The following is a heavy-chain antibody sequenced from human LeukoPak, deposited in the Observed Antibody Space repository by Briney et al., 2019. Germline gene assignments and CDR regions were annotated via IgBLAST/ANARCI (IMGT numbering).Heavy chain of an antibody. V-gene: IGHV1-69*02. D-gene: IGHD1-26*01. J-gene: IGHJ6*03. CDR3: ARRGARGYYYMDV. CDR1: GGTFSSDT. Sequence: ASVKVSCKASGGTFSSDTISWVRQAPGQGLEWMGRIIPILGIANYAQKLQGRVTITADKSTSTAYMELSSLSSEDTAVYYCARRGARGYYYMDVWGKGTTVTVSS. CDR2: IIPILGIA.